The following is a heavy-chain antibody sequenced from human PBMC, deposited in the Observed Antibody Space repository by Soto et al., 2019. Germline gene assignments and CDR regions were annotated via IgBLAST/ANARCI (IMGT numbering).Heavy chain of an antibody. J-gene: IGHJ4*02. V-gene: IGHV6-1*01. D-gene: IGHD4-17*01. CDR2: TYYRSKWFN. CDR1: GDSVSSNSAA. Sequence: SQTLSLTCAISGDSVSSNSAAWNWIRQSPSRGLEWLGRTYYRSKWFNDYAVSVRSRITVNPDTSKNQFSLQLNSVTAADTAVYYCARSNGDYGDYWSQGTLVTVS. CDR3: ARSNGDYGDY.